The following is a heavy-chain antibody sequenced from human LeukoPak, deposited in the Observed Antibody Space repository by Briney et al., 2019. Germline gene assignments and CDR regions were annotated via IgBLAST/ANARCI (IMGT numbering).Heavy chain of an antibody. V-gene: IGHV1-46*01. J-gene: IGHJ4*02. D-gene: IGHD6-13*01. Sequence: GASVTVSCTASGYTFTNYHIHWVRQAPGQGLEWMGIIKPGGDIRIYAQKLQGRVTMTTDTSTSTAYMELRSLRSGDTAVYYCAREGSSTAAVYYWGQGTLVTVSS. CDR3: AREGSSTAAVYY. CDR1: GYTFTNYH. CDR2: IKPGGDIR.